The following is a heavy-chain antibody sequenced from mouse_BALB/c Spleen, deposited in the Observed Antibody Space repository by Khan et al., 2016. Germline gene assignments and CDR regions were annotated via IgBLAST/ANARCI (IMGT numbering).Heavy chain of an antibody. J-gene: IGHJ2*01. CDR2: IDPANGKT. CDR1: GFNIKDTY. Sequence: IQLVQSGAELVKPGASVKLSCTASGFNIKDTYIHWVKQRPEQGLEWIGRIDPANGKTKYDPNFQGKATITADTSSNTAYLHLSSLTSDDPAVYYCAGDGYYWGQGTTLTVSS. V-gene: IGHV14-3*02. D-gene: IGHD2-3*01. CDR3: AGDGYY.